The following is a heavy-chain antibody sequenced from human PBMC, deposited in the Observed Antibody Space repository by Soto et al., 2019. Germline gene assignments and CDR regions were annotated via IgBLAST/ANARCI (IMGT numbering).Heavy chain of an antibody. CDR2: ISKSSRAI. D-gene: IGHD2-8*01. Sequence: EVQLVESGGGLVQPGGSLTLSCAASEFTFSTYSMNWVRQAPGKGLEWLSHISKSSRAIYYADSAKGRFTISRDNANNSLYLQMNSLRAEDTAIYYCARDCADDGVCFPFDYWGQGTLVTVSS. CDR3: ARDCADDGVCFPFDY. J-gene: IGHJ4*02. V-gene: IGHV3-48*01. CDR1: EFTFSTYS.